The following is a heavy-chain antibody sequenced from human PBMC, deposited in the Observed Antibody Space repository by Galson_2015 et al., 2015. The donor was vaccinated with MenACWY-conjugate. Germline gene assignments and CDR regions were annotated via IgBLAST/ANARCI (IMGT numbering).Heavy chain of an antibody. J-gene: IGHJ4*02. CDR3: ARVAEQHLDYYFDY. Sequence: SVKVSCKASGFTFSSYGISWVRQAPRQGLEWMGWISAYNGDTKFAQSLQGRVTMTTDTSTGTAYMELRSLRSDDTAVYYCARVAEQHLDYYFDYWGQGTLVTVSS. CDR1: GFTFSSYG. V-gene: IGHV1-18*01. CDR2: ISAYNGDT. D-gene: IGHD6-13*01.